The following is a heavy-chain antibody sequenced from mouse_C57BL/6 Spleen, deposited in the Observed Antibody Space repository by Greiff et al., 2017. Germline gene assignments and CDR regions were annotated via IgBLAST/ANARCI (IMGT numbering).Heavy chain of an antibody. CDR3: ARKDYYGSSSAWFAY. V-gene: IGHV5-17*01. J-gene: IGHJ3*01. CDR1: GFTFSDYG. D-gene: IGHD1-1*01. CDR2: ISSGSSTI. Sequence: EVHLVESGGGLVKPGGSLKLSCAASGFTFSDYGMHWVRQAPEKGLEWVAYISSGSSTIYYADTVKGRFTIARDKSKNTLFLQMTSLRSEDTAMYYCARKDYYGSSSAWFAYWGQGTLVTVSA.